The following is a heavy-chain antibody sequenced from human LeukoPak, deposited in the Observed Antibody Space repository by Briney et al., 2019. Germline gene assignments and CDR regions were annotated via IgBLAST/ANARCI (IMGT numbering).Heavy chain of an antibody. Sequence: EASVKVSCKSSGYTSTSYGIRWVRQAPGQGLGWMGWISAYNGNTNYAQKLQGRVTMTTDTSTSTADMELRSLRSDDAAVYYCARQTAVAGTTLDYWGQGTLVPVS. CDR1: GYTSTSYG. CDR2: ISAYNGNT. D-gene: IGHD6-19*01. CDR3: ARQTAVAGTTLDY. V-gene: IGHV1-18*01. J-gene: IGHJ4*02.